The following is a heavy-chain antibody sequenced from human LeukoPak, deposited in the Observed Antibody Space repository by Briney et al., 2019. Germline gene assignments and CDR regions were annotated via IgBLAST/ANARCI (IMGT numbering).Heavy chain of an antibody. Sequence: PGGSLRLSCEASGSTFSSYSMHWVRQAPGKGLEWVAVISYDGNKRYYADSVKGRFTISRDNSVNTLYLEMNSLGADDTGLYFCARGYIMTGYRYHYGMDVWGQGTTVTVSS. V-gene: IGHV3-30*04. CDR3: ARGYIMTGYRYHYGMDV. CDR2: ISYDGNKR. J-gene: IGHJ6*02. CDR1: GSTFSSYS. D-gene: IGHD3-9*01.